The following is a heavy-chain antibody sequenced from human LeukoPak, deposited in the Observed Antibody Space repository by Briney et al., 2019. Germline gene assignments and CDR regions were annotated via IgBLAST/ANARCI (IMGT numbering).Heavy chain of an antibody. J-gene: IGHJ4*02. CDR2: INPNSGGT. CDR3: ARGDGYFCGGRCMIFGY. Sequence: ASVKVSCKASGYTFTGYYMHWVRQAPGQGLEWMGWINPNSGGTNYAQKFQGRVTMTRDTSISTAYMELSRLRSDDTAVYYCARGDGYFCGGRCMIFGYWGQGTLVTVSS. V-gene: IGHV1-2*02. D-gene: IGHD3-22*01. CDR1: GYTFTGYY.